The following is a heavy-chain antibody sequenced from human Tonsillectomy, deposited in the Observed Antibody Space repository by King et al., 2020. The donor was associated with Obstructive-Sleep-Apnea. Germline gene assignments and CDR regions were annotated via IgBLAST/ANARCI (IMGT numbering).Heavy chain of an antibody. J-gene: IGHJ4*02. V-gene: IGHV3-30*04. CDR1: GFTFSSYA. Sequence: QLVQSGGGVVQPGRSLRLSCAASGFTFSSYAMHWVRQAPGKGLEWVAVISYDGSNKYYADSVKGRFTISRDNSKNTLYLQMNSLRAEDTAVYYCARDVGRFGELLYYFDYWGQGTLVTVSS. CDR2: ISYDGSNK. CDR3: ARDVGRFGELLYYFDY. D-gene: IGHD3-10*01.